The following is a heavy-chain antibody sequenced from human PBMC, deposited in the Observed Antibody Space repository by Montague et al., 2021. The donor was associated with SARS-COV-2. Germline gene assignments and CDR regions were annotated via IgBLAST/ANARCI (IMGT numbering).Heavy chain of an antibody. CDR2: IYYTGST. CDR3: ARHITGSGNAFDI. CDR1: GGSVSSSSYY. D-gene: IGHD3-10*01. Sequence: SETRSLTCTVSGGSVSSSSYYWGWIRQPPGKGLEWIGSIYYTGSTYYNPSLKSRVTISVDTSKNQFSLKLSSVTDADKAVYYCARHITGSGNAFDIWGQGTMVTVSS. J-gene: IGHJ3*02. V-gene: IGHV4-39*01.